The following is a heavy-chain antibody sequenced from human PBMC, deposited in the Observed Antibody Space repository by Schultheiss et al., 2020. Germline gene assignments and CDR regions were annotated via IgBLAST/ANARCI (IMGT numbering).Heavy chain of an antibody. CDR3: ARTSGSYWLDY. D-gene: IGHD1-26*01. J-gene: IGHJ4*02. CDR1: GASIINTNW. CDR2: IYHSGST. Sequence: SEALSLTCAVSGASIINTNWWTWVRQPPGKGLEWIGEIYHSGSTYYNPSLKSRVTISVDTSKNQFSLKLSSVTAADTAVYYCARTSGSYWLDYWGQGTLVTVSS. V-gene: IGHV4-4*02.